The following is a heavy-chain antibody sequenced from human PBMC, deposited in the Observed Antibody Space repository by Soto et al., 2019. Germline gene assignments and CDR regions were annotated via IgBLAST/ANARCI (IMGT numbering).Heavy chain of an antibody. Sequence: QVQLQESGPGLVKPSQTLSLTCTVSGVSIRSGDYYWSWIRQPPGKGLEWIGYIHSGGSTYYNPIPKRRVTISVDTSKHQSSLKLSSATAAATAVYYWARERSDFPYYYAMDVWGQGTTVTVSS. V-gene: IGHV4-30-4*01. J-gene: IGHJ6*02. CDR1: GVSIRSGDYY. CDR3: ARERSDFPYYYAMDV. CDR2: IHSGGST. D-gene: IGHD2-21*02.